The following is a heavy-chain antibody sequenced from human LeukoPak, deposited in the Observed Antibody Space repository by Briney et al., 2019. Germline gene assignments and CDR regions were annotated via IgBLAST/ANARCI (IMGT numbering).Heavy chain of an antibody. Sequence: SETLSLTCAVYGGSFSGYYWSWIRQPPGKGLEWIGEINHSGSTNYNPSLKSRVTISADTSKNQFSLKLSSVTAADTAVYYCARGGKYQLLWRYYYYMDVWGKGTTVTVSS. J-gene: IGHJ6*03. CDR3: ARGGKYQLLWRYYYYMDV. D-gene: IGHD2-2*01. CDR1: GGSFSGYY. V-gene: IGHV4-34*01. CDR2: INHSGST.